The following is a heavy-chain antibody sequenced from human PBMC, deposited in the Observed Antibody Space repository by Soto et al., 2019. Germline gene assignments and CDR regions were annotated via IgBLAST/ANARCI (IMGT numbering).Heavy chain of an antibody. CDR2: ISYDGSNK. CDR3: AKDLYRDGYNDFDY. D-gene: IGHD5-12*01. V-gene: IGHV3-30*18. Sequence: QVQLVESGGGVVQPGRSLRLSCAASGFTFSSYGMHWVRQAPGKGLEWVAVISYDGSNKYYADSVKGRFTISRDNSKNTLYLQMNILRAEDTAVYYCAKDLYRDGYNDFDYWGQGTLVTVSS. J-gene: IGHJ4*02. CDR1: GFTFSSYG.